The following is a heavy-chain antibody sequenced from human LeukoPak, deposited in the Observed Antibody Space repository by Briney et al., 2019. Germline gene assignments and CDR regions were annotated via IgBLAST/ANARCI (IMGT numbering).Heavy chain of an antibody. CDR1: GFTFSSYW. V-gene: IGHV3-74*01. D-gene: IGHD3-3*01. CDR3: ARVLTMYYDFWSGYLY. J-gene: IGHJ4*02. CDR2: INSDGSST. Sequence: PGGSLRLSCAASGFTFSSYWMHWVRQAPGKGLVWVSRINSDGSSTSYADSVKGRFTISRDNAKNTLYLQMNSLRAEDTAVYYCARVLTMYYDFWSGYLYWGQGTLVTVSS.